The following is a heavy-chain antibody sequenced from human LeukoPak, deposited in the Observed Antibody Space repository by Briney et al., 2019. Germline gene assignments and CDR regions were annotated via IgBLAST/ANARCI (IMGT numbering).Heavy chain of an antibody. D-gene: IGHD1-26*01. V-gene: IGHV3-23*01. CDR1: GFTFCSYA. J-gene: IGHJ4*02. CDR3: AKDRGDWELHFDY. Sequence: GGSLRLSCAASGFTFCSYAMSWVRQAPGKGLEWVSIISGSGGSTYYADSVKGRFTISRDNSKNTLYPQMNSLRAEDTAVYYCAKDRGDWELHFDYWGRGTLVTVSS. CDR2: ISGSGGST.